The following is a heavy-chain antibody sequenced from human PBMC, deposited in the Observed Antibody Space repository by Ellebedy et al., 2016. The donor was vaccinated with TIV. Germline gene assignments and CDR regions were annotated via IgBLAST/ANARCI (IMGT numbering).Heavy chain of an antibody. V-gene: IGHV1-46*01. Sequence: ASVKVSXKASGYTFSSYFMHWVRQAPGQGLEWMGIINPSGGSTSYAQKFQGRVTLTRDTSTSTVYMELSSLRSEDTAVNYCARDLFGGVTADYWGQGTLVTVSS. D-gene: IGHD3-16*01. CDR2: INPSGGST. CDR3: ARDLFGGVTADY. CDR1: GYTFSSYF. J-gene: IGHJ4*02.